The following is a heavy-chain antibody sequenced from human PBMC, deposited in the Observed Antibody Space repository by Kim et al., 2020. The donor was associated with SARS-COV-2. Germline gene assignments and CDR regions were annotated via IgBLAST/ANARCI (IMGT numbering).Heavy chain of an antibody. CDR2: IYYSGTT. CDR1: GASVSSGSYY. CDR3: ARVASIWYYFDY. J-gene: IGHJ4*02. D-gene: IGHD6-13*01. Sequence: SETLSLTCSVSGASVSSGSYYWSWIRQSPGKGLEWIGYIYYSGTTDYNSALKSRVTISVDTSKNQFSLLLSSVTAADTAAYYCARVASIWYYFDYWGQGTTVTVSS. V-gene: IGHV4-61*01.